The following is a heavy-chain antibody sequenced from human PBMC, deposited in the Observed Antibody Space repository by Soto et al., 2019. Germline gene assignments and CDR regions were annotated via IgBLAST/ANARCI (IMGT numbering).Heavy chain of an antibody. D-gene: IGHD1-26*01. V-gene: IGHV4-59*08. CDR1: GGSISSYH. CDR2: IYYSGGT. J-gene: IGHJ4*02. Sequence: QVQLQESGPGLVKPSETLSLTCTVSGGSISSYHWSWIRQPPGKGLEWIGYIYYSGGTNYNPSLKSRVTISVDTSKNQFSLKLSSVTAADTAVYYCARQVGNYFDYWGQGTLVTVSS. CDR3: ARQVGNYFDY.